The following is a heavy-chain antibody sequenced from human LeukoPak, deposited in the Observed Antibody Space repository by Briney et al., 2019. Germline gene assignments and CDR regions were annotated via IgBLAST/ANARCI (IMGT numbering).Heavy chain of an antibody. D-gene: IGHD2-2*01. Sequence: SVKVSCKASGGTFSSYAISWVRQAPGQGLEWMGGIIPIFGTANYAQKFQGRVTITTDESTSTAYMELSSLRSEDTAVYYCALGYCSSTSCSEGLYWGQGTLVTVSS. J-gene: IGHJ4*02. V-gene: IGHV1-69*05. CDR1: GGTFSSYA. CDR2: IIPIFGTA. CDR3: ALGYCSSTSCSEGLY.